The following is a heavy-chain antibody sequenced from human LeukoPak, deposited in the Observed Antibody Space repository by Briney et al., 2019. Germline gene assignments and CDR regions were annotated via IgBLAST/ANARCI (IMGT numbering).Heavy chain of an antibody. CDR3: ARGAVYDVRAFDI. D-gene: IGHD3-3*01. V-gene: IGHV1-69*13. J-gene: IGHJ3*02. Sequence: WASVKVSCKASGGTFSSYAISWVRQAPGQGLEWMGGIIPIFGTANYAQKFQGRVSITADESTSTAYMELSSLRSEDTAVYYRARGAVYDVRAFDIWGQGTMVTVSS. CDR2: IIPIFGTA. CDR1: GGTFSSYA.